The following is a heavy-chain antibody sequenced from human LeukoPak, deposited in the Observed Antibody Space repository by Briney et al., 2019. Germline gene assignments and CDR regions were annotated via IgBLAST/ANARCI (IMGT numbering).Heavy chain of an antibody. V-gene: IGHV1-18*01. CDR3: ARRSYDSSGYYYSFDP. D-gene: IGHD3-22*01. CDR1: GYTFTSYG. CDR2: ISAYNGNT. Sequence: ASVTVSFKASGYTFTSYGISWVRQAPGQGREGMGWISAYNGNTNYAQKLQGRVTMTTDTSTSTAYMELRSLRSDDTAVYYCARRSYDSSGYYYSFDPWGQGTLVTVSS. J-gene: IGHJ5*02.